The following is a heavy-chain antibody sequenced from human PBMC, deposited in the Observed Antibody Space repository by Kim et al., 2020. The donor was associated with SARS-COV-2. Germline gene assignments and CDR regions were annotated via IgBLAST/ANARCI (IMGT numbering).Heavy chain of an antibody. J-gene: IGHJ4*02. Sequence: DSVKGRFTISRDNSKNTLYLQMNSLRAEDTAVYYCAKDHYDSSGYYLIDYWGQGTLVTVSS. D-gene: IGHD3-22*01. V-gene: IGHV3-33*06. CDR3: AKDHYDSSGYYLIDY.